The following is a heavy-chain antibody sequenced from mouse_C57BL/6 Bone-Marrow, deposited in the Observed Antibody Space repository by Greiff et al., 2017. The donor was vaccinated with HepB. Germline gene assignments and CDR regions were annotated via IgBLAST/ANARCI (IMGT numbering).Heavy chain of an antibody. CDR1: GYTFTSYW. CDR2: IDPSDSYT. Sequence: QVHVKQPGAELVKPGASVKLSCKASGYTFTSYWMQWVKQRPGQGLEWIGEIDPSDSYTNYNQKFKGKATLTVDTSSSTAYMQLSSLTSEDSAVYYCARDGYYVGFAYWGQGTLVTVSA. V-gene: IGHV1-50*01. CDR3: ARDGYYVGFAY. J-gene: IGHJ3*01. D-gene: IGHD2-3*01.